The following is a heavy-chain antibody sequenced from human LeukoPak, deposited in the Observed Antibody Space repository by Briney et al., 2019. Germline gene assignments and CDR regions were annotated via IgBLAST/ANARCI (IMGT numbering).Heavy chain of an antibody. CDR1: GFTFSSYG. CDR2: IWYDGSNK. CDR3: AGPLGDYGDCGFDY. J-gene: IGHJ4*02. Sequence: GRSLRLSCAASGFTFSSYGMHWVRQAPGKGLEWVAVIWYDGSNKYYADSVKGRFTISRDNSKNTLYLQMNSLRAEDTAVYYCAGPLGDYGDCGFDYWGQGTLVTVSS. D-gene: IGHD4-17*01. V-gene: IGHV3-33*01.